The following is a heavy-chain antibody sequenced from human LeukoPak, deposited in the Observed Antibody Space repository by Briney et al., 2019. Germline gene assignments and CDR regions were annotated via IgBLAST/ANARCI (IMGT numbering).Heavy chain of an antibody. J-gene: IGHJ3*02. CDR2: ISFDGSNK. CDR3: ARAPEPTDAFDI. V-gene: IGHV3-30-3*01. Sequence: QPGGSLRLSCAASGFTFSSYAMHWVRQAPGKGLEWLAFISFDGSNKYYADSVRGRFTVSRDNSKNTLYLQMNSLRAEDTAVYYCARAPEPTDAFDIWGQGTMVTVSS. CDR1: GFTFSSYA.